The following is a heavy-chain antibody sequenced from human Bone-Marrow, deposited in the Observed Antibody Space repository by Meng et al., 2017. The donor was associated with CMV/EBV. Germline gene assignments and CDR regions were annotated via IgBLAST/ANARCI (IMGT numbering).Heavy chain of an antibody. D-gene: IGHD1-26*01. CDR3: ARRGGSYHYWRYCDY. Sequence: SETLSLTCAVYGGSFSGYYWSWIRQPPGKGLEWIGEINHSGSTNYNPSLKSRVTISVDTSKNQFSLKLSSVTAADTAVYYCARRGGSYHYWRYCDYWGQGTLVTVSS. V-gene: IGHV4-34*01. CDR2: INHSGST. CDR1: GGSFSGYY. J-gene: IGHJ4*02.